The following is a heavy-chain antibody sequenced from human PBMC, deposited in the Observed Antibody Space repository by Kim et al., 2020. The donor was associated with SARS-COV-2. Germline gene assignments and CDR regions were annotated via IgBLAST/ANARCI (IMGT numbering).Heavy chain of an antibody. J-gene: IGHJ1*01. D-gene: IGHD2-2*01. Sequence: GGSLRLSCAASGFTFSSYGMHWVRQAPGKGLEWVAVISYDGSNKYYADSVKGRFTISRDNSKNTLYLQMNSLRAEDTAVYYCAKVPAAIVGYFQHWGQGTLVTVSS. CDR3: AKVPAAIVGYFQH. CDR2: ISYDGSNK. CDR1: GFTFSSYG. V-gene: IGHV3-30*18.